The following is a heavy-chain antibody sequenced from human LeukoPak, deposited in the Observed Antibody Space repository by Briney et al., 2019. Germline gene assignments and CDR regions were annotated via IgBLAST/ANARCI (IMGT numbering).Heavy chain of an antibody. V-gene: IGHV4-39*01. J-gene: IGHJ4*02. CDR1: GDSVSSTNYY. D-gene: IGHD3-22*01. CDR2: IRYSESA. Sequence: SETLSLTCTVSGDSVSSTNYYWGWIRQPPGRGLELIASIRYSESAYYSPSLKSRPTISVDTSKNQFSLKLRSRTATDTAVYYCATQDSSHYWGQGTLVTVSS. CDR3: ATQDSSHY.